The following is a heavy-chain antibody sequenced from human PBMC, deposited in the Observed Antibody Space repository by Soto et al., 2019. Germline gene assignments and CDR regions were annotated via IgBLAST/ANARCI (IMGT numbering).Heavy chain of an antibody. CDR3: ARLVAPGHRITMVRGVDY. CDR1: GGSISSCGYY. J-gene: IGHJ4*02. CDR2: IYYSGST. D-gene: IGHD3-10*01. V-gene: IGHV4-31*01. Sequence: QVQLQESGPGLVKPSQTLSLTCTVSGGSISSCGYYWSWIRQHPGKGLEWIGYIYYSGSTYYNPSHRSPRNTPVYKRKHQFSLKLSSVTASDTAVYYCARLVAPGHRITMVRGVDYWGQGTLVTVSS.